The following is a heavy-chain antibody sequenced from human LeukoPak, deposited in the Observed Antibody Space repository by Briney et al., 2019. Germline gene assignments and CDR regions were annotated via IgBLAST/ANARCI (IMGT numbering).Heavy chain of an antibody. CDR2: FSGRDGRT. Sequence: GGSLRLSCAASGFTFSGSTIYWVRQAPGKGLEWVSVFSGRDGRTYYPDSVKGRFTISRDNAKNTLYLQMNSLRAEDTAVYYCATELTLVTPSDSWGQGTLVTVSS. D-gene: IGHD4-23*01. CDR3: ATELTLVTPSDS. V-gene: IGHV3-23*01. J-gene: IGHJ4*02. CDR1: GFTFSGST.